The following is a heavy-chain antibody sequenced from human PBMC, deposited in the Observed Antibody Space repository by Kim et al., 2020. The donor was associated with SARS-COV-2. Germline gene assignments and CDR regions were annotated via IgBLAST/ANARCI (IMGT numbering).Heavy chain of an antibody. D-gene: IGHD3-16*01. J-gene: IGHJ4*02. V-gene: IGHV3-33*05. CDR1: GFTFSSYG. CDR3: ARGPYDYVWGSPPGVFDY. CDR2: ISYDGSNK. Sequence: GRSLRLSCAASGFTFSSYGMHWVRQAPGKGLEWVAVISYDGSNKYYADSVKGRFTISRDNSKNTLYLQMNSLRAEDTAVYYCARGPYDYVWGSPPGVFDYWGQGTLVTVSS.